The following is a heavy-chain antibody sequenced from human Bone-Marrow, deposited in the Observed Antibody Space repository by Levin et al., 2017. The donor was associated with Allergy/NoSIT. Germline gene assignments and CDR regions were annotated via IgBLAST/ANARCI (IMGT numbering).Heavy chain of an antibody. CDR1: GFTFSSYA. V-gene: IGHV3-23*01. D-gene: IGHD5-18*01. J-gene: IGHJ4*02. CDR3: AKDRNTWIQLWSLDY. Sequence: GESLKISCAASGFTFSSYAMSWVRQGPGKGLEWVSAVTGNGVSTYYADSVKGRFTISRDNSKNTLYLQMNSLRAEDTAVYYCAKDRNTWIQLWSLDYWGQGTLVTVSS. CDR2: VTGNGVST.